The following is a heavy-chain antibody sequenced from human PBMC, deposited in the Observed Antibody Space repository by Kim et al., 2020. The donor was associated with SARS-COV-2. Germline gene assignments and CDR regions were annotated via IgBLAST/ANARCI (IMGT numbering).Heavy chain of an antibody. J-gene: IGHJ5*02. Sequence: SETLSLTCTVSGGSISSSSYYWGWIRQPPGKGLEWIGSIYYSGSTYYNPSLKSRVTISVDTSKNQFSLKLSSVTAADTAVYYCASYSSSWYGWPPFDPWGQGTLVTVSS. CDR1: GGSISSSSYY. CDR3: ASYSSSWYGWPPFDP. V-gene: IGHV4-39*01. D-gene: IGHD6-13*01. CDR2: IYYSGST.